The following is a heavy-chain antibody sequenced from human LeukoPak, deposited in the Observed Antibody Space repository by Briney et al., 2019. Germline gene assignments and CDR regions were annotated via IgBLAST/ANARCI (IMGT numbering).Heavy chain of an antibody. D-gene: IGHD6-13*01. CDR3: ARAVYSSSWFDY. V-gene: IGHV1-2*02. Sequence: ASVKVSCKASGYTFTGYHMHWVRQAPGQGLEWMGWINPNSGGTNYAQKFQGRVTMTRDTSISTAYMELSRLRSDDTAVYYCARAVYSSSWFDYWGQGTLVTVSS. CDR1: GYTFTGYH. J-gene: IGHJ4*02. CDR2: INPNSGGT.